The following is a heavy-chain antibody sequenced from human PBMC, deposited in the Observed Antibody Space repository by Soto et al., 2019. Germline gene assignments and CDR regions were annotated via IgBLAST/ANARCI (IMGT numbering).Heavy chain of an antibody. CDR1: GGSVSSGSYY. J-gene: IGHJ6*02. D-gene: IGHD3-16*01. Sequence: SETLSLTCTVSGGSVSSGSYYWSWIRQPPGKGLEWIGYIYYSGSTNYNPSLKSRVTISVDTSKNQFSLKLSSVTAADTAVYYCARGMITFGGVLLDYYYGMDVWGQGTTVT. CDR2: IYYSGST. CDR3: ARGMITFGGVLLDYYYGMDV. V-gene: IGHV4-61*01.